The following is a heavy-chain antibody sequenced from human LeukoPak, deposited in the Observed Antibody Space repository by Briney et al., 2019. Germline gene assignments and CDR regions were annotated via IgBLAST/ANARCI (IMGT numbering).Heavy chain of an antibody. D-gene: IGHD4/OR15-4a*01. Sequence: GGSLRLSCTVSGFTVSSNSMSWVRQAPGKGLEGVSFIYSDNTHYSDSVKGRFTISRDNSKNTLYPQMNSLRAEDTAVYYCARRAGAYSHPYDYWGQGTLVTVSS. V-gene: IGHV3-53*01. CDR2: IYSDNT. CDR3: ARRAGAYSHPYDY. CDR1: GFTVSSNS. J-gene: IGHJ4*02.